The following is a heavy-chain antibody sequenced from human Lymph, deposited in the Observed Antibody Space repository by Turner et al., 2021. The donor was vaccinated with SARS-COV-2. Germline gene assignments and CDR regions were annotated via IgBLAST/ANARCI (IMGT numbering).Heavy chain of an antibody. D-gene: IGHD6-19*01. J-gene: IGHJ4*02. CDR2: ISVYNGNT. Sequence: QVQLAQSGAAVKKPGASVKVSCTASGYTFTSYGISWVRQAPGQGLEWMGWISVYNGNTNYAQKLQGRVTMTTDTSTSTAYMELRSLRSDDTAVYYCARFTASIEVTGRYFDYWGQGTLVTVSS. CDR1: GYTFTSYG. V-gene: IGHV1-18*01. CDR3: ARFTASIEVTGRYFDY.